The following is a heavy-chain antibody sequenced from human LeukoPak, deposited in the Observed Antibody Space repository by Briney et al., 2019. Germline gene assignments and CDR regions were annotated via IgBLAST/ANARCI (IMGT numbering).Heavy chain of an antibody. V-gene: IGHV3-30*18. CDR2: ISYDGSNK. J-gene: IGHJ4*02. D-gene: IGHD3-10*01. CDR3: AKDEDHYYGSGSYDY. Sequence: PGGSLRLSCSASGFTFSSYGMHWVRQAPGKGLEWVAVISYDGSNKYYADSVKGRFTISRDNSKNTLYLQMNSLRAEDTAVYYCAKDEDHYYGSGSYDYWGQGTLVTVSS. CDR1: GFTFSSYG.